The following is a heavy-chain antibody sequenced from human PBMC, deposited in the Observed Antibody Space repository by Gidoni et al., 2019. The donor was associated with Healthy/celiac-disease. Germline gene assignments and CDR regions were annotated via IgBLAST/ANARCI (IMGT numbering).Heavy chain of an antibody. V-gene: IGHV4-34*01. D-gene: IGHD3-22*01. CDR2: NNHSGST. CDR3: ARAGRRYYDSSGYADAFDI. CDR1: GGSFCGYY. J-gene: IGHJ3*02. Sequence: QVQLQQWGAGLFKPSETLSPTCAVYGGSFCGYYWSWIRQPPGKGLEWIGENNHSGSTNYNPSLKSRVTISVDTSKNQFSLKLSSVTAADTAVYYCARAGRRYYDSSGYADAFDIWGQGTMVTVSS.